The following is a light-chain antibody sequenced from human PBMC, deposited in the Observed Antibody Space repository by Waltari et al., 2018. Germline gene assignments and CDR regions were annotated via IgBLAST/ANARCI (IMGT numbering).Light chain of an antibody. CDR3: EKYVSLPAT. Sequence: EIVLTQSPGTLSLSPGERATLSCRASQSVARSLAWYQQKPGQAPRLLIYDATSRATGIPDRFIGSGSGTDFSLTISILEPEYFAVYYCEKYVSLPATFGQGTKVEIK. CDR1: QSVARS. J-gene: IGKJ1*01. CDR2: DAT. V-gene: IGKV3-20*01.